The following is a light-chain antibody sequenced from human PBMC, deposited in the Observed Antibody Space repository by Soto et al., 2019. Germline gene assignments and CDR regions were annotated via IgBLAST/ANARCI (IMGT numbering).Light chain of an antibody. CDR2: AAS. J-gene: IGKJ2*01. Sequence: DIKMTQSPSSLSASVGDRVTITCRASQSISSYLNWYQQKPGKAPKLLIYAASSLQSGVPSRFSGSGSGTDFTLTISSLQPEDFATDYCQQSYSTMYTCGNETKVDIK. V-gene: IGKV1-39*01. CDR1: QSISSY. CDR3: QQSYSTMYT.